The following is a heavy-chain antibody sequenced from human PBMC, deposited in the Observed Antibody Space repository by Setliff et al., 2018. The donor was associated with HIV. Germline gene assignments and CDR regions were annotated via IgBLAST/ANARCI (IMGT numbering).Heavy chain of an antibody. V-gene: IGHV4-34*01. CDR2: IDHSGNI. CDR3: ARGLNYYGSGSYLPLGY. D-gene: IGHD3-10*01. J-gene: IGHJ4*02. Sequence: LSLTCAVYGESFNDYYWTWIRQPPGKGLEWIGEIDHSGNIKYHASLKSRVTISKDTSKNQISLKLRSVTAADTAVYYCARGLNYYGSGSYLPLGYWGQGTLVTSPQ. CDR1: GESFNDYY.